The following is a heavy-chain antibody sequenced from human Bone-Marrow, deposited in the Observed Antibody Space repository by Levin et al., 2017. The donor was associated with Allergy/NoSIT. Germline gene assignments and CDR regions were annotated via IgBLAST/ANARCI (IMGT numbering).Heavy chain of an antibody. CDR2: ISSSGRTI. CDR3: ARDARYCPNGLCQGRTRDYYGMDV. J-gene: IGHJ6*02. V-gene: IGHV3-48*04. CDR1: GFSFSTYS. Sequence: SGGSLRLSCAASGFSFSTYSMNWVRQAPGKGLEWVSSISSSGRTIYYADPVKGRFSVSRDNAKNSLYVQLNSLRAEDTAVYYCARDARYCPNGLCQGRTRDYYGMDVWGQGTTVTVSS. D-gene: IGHD2-8*01.